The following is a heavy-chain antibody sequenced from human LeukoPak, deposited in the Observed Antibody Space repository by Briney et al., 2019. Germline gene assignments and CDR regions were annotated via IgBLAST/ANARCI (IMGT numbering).Heavy chain of an antibody. CDR2: ISSSSSYI. D-gene: IGHD3-22*01. V-gene: IGHV3-21*01. CDR3: ARDQRGYDRAY. Sequence: GGSLRLSCAASGFTFSSYSMNWVRQAPGKGLEWVSSISSSSSYIYYADSVKGRFTISGDNAKNSLYLQMNSLRAEDTAVYYCARDQRGYDRAYWGQGTLVTVSS. CDR1: GFTFSSYS. J-gene: IGHJ4*02.